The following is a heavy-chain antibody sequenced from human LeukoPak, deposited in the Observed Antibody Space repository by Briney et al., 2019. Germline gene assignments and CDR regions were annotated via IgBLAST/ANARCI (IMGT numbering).Heavy chain of an antibody. J-gene: IGHJ3*02. CDR1: GYTFTGYY. Sequence: ASVKVSCKASGYTFTGYYMHWVRQAPGQGLEWMGRINPNSGGTNYAQNFQDRVTMTRDTSISTAYMELSRLRSDDTAVYYCARGGITAIVVVTTGTFDIWGQGTVVTVSS. D-gene: IGHD3-22*01. CDR2: INPNSGGT. V-gene: IGHV1-2*06. CDR3: ARGGITAIVVVTTGTFDI.